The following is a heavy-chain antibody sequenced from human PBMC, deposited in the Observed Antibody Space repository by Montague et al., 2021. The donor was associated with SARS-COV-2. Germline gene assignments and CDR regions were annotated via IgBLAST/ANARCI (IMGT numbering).Heavy chain of an antibody. CDR1: GGSISSNNYY. V-gene: IGHV4-39*02. D-gene: IGHD5-12*01. J-gene: IGHJ3*02. CDR3: ARRGRKLLPVATTIGGFDI. Sequence: SETLSLTCTVSGGSISSNNYYWDWLRQPPGKGLELIGSIYDSGSTYYNPSLKSRVTISVDTSKNHFSLKLNSVTAADTAVYYCARRGRKLLPVATTIGGFDIWGQGTMVTVSS. CDR2: IYDSGST.